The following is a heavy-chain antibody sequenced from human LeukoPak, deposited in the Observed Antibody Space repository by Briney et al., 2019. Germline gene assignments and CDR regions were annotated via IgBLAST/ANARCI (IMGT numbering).Heavy chain of an antibody. Sequence: PGGSLRLSCAASGFTFSSYSMNWVRQAPGKGLEWVSSISSSSSYIYYADSVKGRFTISRDNAKNSLYLQMNSLRAEDTAVYYCARKNTVTGGGMDVWGQGTTVTVSS. CDR3: ARKNTVTGGGMDV. CDR1: GFTFSSYS. J-gene: IGHJ6*02. V-gene: IGHV3-21*01. D-gene: IGHD4-17*01. CDR2: ISSSSSYI.